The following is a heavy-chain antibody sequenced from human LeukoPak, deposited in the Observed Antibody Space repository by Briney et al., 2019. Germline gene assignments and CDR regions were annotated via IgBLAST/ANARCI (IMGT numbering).Heavy chain of an antibody. CDR3: ARDMDTAMGFDY. CDR2: IIPIFGTA. D-gene: IGHD5-18*01. J-gene: IGHJ4*02. Sequence: XXASGXXFSXXAXXWVRQXXXQXXXWMGGIIPIFGTANYAQKFQGRVTITADESTSTAYMELSSLRSEDTAVYYCARDMDTAMGFDYWGQGTLVTVSS. CDR1: GXXFSXXA. V-gene: IGHV1-69*01.